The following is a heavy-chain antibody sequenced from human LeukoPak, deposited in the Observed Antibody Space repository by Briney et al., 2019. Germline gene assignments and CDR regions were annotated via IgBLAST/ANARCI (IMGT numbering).Heavy chain of an antibody. CDR2: MNPNSGNT. D-gene: IGHD1-7*01. CDR1: GYTFTSYD. J-gene: IGHJ4*02. CDR3: ATGGLNWNYTFDY. V-gene: IGHV1-8*01. Sequence: GASVKVSCKASGYTFTSYDINWVRQATGQGLEWMGWMNPNSGNTGYAQKFQGRVTMTRNTSISTAYMELSSLRSEGTAVYYCATGGLNWNYTFDYWGQGTLVTVSS.